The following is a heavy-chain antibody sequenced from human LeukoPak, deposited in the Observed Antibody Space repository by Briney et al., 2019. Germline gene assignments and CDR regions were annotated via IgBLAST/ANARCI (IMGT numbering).Heavy chain of an antibody. J-gene: IGHJ4*02. Sequence: SETLSLTCTVSGGSISSSSYYWGWIRQPPGKGLEWIGSIYYSGSTYYNPSLKSRVTISVDTSKNQFSLKLSSVTAADTAVYYCARAKLRYFDWPFLDYWGQGTLVTVSS. D-gene: IGHD3-9*01. CDR2: IYYSGST. V-gene: IGHV4-39*07. CDR3: ARAKLRYFDWPFLDY. CDR1: GGSISSSSYY.